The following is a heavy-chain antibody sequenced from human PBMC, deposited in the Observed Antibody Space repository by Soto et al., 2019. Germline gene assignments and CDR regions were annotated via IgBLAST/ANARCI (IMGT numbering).Heavy chain of an antibody. Sequence: SSETLSLTCTVSGDSISSATHYWNWIRQHPGKGLEWIGYVSSSGNSNSNPSLKSRVTISVDTSKNQFSLRLSSVTAADTAVYYCVRAGWSSSWYFDYWGQGTLVTVSS. D-gene: IGHD6-13*01. CDR2: VSSSGNS. CDR1: GDSISSATHY. CDR3: VRAGWSSSWYFDY. J-gene: IGHJ4*02. V-gene: IGHV4-61*01.